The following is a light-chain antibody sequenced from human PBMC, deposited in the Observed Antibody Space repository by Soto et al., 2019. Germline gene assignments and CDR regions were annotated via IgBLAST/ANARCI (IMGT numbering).Light chain of an antibody. CDR1: QSLLHSNGYNY. V-gene: IGKV2-28*01. CDR3: MQALQTPRT. CDR2: LGS. J-gene: IGKJ5*01. Sequence: DLVMTQSPLSLPVTPGEPASISCRSSQSLLHSNGYNYLLWYLQKPGQSPQLLIYLGSNRASGVPDRFSGSGSGTDFTLKISRVEAEDVGVYYCMQALQTPRTFGQGTRLEIK.